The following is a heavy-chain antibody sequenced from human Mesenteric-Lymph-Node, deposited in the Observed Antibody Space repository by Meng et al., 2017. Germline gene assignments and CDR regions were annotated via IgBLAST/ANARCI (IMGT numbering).Heavy chain of an antibody. J-gene: IGHJ4*02. CDR2: IHYSGTT. V-gene: IGHV4-30-4*01. CDR3: ARDSPGGYGYFDS. Sequence: QGQRAVAGQGLVKPSQTRSLTCTVADGFTTSDDYNWSWIRQPPGKGREWIGYIHYSGTTYYNPSLKSRIAIPLDTSKNQFSLNLNSVTAADAAVYYCARDSPGGYGYFDSWGQGTLVTVSS. CDR1: DGFTTSDDYN. D-gene: IGHD5-12*01.